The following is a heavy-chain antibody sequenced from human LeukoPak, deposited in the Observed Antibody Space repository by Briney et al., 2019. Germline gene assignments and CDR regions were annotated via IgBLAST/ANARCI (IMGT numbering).Heavy chain of an antibody. J-gene: IGHJ4*02. V-gene: IGHV1-69*06. Sequence: GASVTVSCKASGGTFSNYAISWVRQAPGQGLEWMGGIIPIFGTANYAQKFRGRVTITADKSTRTAYMELSSLRSEDMAVYYCARSSSAGHFDYWGQGTLVTVSS. CDR3: ARSSSAGHFDY. CDR1: GGTFSNYA. D-gene: IGHD6-13*01. CDR2: IIPIFGTA.